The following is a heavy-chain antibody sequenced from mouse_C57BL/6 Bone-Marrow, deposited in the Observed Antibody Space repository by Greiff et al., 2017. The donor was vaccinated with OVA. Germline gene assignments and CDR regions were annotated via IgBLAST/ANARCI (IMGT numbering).Heavy chain of an antibody. V-gene: IGHV1-52*01. CDR3: AREINWDEGYFDV. CDR1: GYTFTSYW. J-gene: IGHJ1*03. Sequence: VQLQQPGAELVRPGSSVKLSCKASGYTFTSYWMHWVKQRPIQGLEWIGNIDPSDSETHYNQKFKDKATLTVDKSSSTAYMQLSSLTSEDSAVYYCAREINWDEGYFDVWGTGTTVTVSS. CDR2: IDPSDSET. D-gene: IGHD4-1*01.